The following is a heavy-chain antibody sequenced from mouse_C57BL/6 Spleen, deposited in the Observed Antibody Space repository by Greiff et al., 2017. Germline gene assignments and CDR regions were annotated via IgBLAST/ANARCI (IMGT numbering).Heavy chain of an antibody. Sequence: EVKLVESEGGLVQPGSSMKLSCTASGFTFSDYYMAWVRQVPEKGLEWVANINYDGSSTYYLDSLKSRFIISRDNAKNILYLQTSSLKSEDTATYYCAREGSSPWYFDVWGTGTTVTVSS. J-gene: IGHJ1*03. V-gene: IGHV5-16*01. CDR1: GFTFSDYY. D-gene: IGHD1-1*01. CDR2: INYDGSST. CDR3: AREGSSPWYFDV.